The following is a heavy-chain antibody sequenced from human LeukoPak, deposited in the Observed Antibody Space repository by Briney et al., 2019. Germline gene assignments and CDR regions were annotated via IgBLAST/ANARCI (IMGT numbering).Heavy chain of an antibody. CDR3: ARSLVTAISIGY. Sequence: AGGSLRLSCAASRFTFSSYWMSWVRQAPGKGLEWVANIKQDGSEKYYVDFVKGRFTISRDNAKNSLYLQMNSLRAEDTAVYYCARSLVTAISIGYWGQGTLVTVSS. D-gene: IGHD2-21*02. V-gene: IGHV3-7*01. CDR2: IKQDGSEK. CDR1: RFTFSSYW. J-gene: IGHJ4*02.